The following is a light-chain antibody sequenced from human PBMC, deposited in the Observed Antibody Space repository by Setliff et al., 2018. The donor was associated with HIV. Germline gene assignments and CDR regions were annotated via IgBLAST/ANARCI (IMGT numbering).Light chain of an antibody. Sequence: QSVLTQPRSVSGSPGQSVTISCTGTSSDVGGYSFVSWYQQRPGKAPKLILYDVSRRPSGVPDRFSGSKSGNTASLTISGLQAEDEADYYCSSYAGTFTLYALGTGTKVTVL. V-gene: IGLV2-11*01. CDR3: SSYAGTFTLYA. CDR2: DVS. CDR1: SSDVGGYSF. J-gene: IGLJ1*01.